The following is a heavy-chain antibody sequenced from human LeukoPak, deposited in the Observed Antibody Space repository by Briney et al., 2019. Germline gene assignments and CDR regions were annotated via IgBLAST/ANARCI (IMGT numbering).Heavy chain of an antibody. Sequence: GESLKISCKGSGYSFTSYWIVWVRQMPGKGLEWMGIIYPGDSDTRYSPSFQGQVTISTDKSISTAYLQWSSLKASDTAMYYCARLSAIAVADEYYFDYWGQGTLVTVSS. CDR2: IYPGDSDT. D-gene: IGHD6-19*01. V-gene: IGHV5-51*01. CDR3: ARLSAIAVADEYYFDY. J-gene: IGHJ4*02. CDR1: GYSFTSYW.